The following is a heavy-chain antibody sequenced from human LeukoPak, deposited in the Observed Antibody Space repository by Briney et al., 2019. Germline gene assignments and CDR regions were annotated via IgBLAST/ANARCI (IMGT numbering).Heavy chain of an antibody. V-gene: IGHV3-48*03. J-gene: IGHJ3*02. D-gene: IGHD6-19*01. CDR2: ISSSGSTI. Sequence: GGSLRLSCAASGFTFSSYEMNWVRQAPGKGLEWVSYISSSGSTIYYADSVKGRFTISRDNAKNSLYLQMNSLRAEDTAVYYCAREIAEQWLVLHDAFDIWGKGTMVTVSS. CDR3: AREIAEQWLVLHDAFDI. CDR1: GFTFSSYE.